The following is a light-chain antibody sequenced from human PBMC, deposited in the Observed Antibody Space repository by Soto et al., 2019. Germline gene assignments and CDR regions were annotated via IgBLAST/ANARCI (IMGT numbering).Light chain of an antibody. Sequence: DGEMSHSPSCVCACVGGRFARTCLAAESISRHLNWYQQKPGRAPDLLIYAASTLQNGVPSRFTGSGSGTEFTLTITGLQLEDFATYYCQQDYSTLATFGQGTRLEIK. J-gene: IGKJ5*01. CDR2: AAS. CDR1: ESISRH. V-gene: IGKV1-39*01. CDR3: QQDYSTLAT.